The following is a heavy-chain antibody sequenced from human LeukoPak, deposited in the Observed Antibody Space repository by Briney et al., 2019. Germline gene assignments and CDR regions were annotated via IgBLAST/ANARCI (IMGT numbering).Heavy chain of an antibody. Sequence: GGSLRLSCAASGFTFSRYAMSWVGQAPGKRLEGVSAISGSGGSTYYADSVKGRFTISRDNSKNTLYLQMNSLRAEDTAVYYCANIPAARFPRVTGMDVWGQGTTVTVSS. CDR1: GFTFSRYA. J-gene: IGHJ6*02. V-gene: IGHV3-23*01. CDR3: ANIPAARFPRVTGMDV. CDR2: ISGSGGST. D-gene: IGHD2-2*01.